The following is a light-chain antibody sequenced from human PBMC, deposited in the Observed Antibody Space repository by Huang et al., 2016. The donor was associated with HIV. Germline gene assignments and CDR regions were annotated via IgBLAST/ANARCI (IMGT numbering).Light chain of an antibody. CDR2: GAS. CDR1: QSVSSSY. CDR3: QQYGSSPWT. J-gene: IGKJ1*01. Sequence: EIVLTQSPGTLSLSPGERATRSCRASQSVSSSYIAWYQPKPGQAPRLLIYGASSRATGIPDRFSGSGSGTDFTLTISRLEPEDFAVYYCQQYGSSPWTFGQGTKVEIK. V-gene: IGKV3-20*01.